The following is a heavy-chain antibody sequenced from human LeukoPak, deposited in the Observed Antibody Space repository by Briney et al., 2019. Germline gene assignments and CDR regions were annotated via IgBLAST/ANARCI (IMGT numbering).Heavy chain of an antibody. J-gene: IGHJ4*02. V-gene: IGHV4-59*08. CDR1: GGPISSYY. Sequence: SETLSLTCTVSGGPISSYYWNWIRQPPGKGLEWIGYMSYSGSTNYNPSLKSRVTISEDMSKNQFSLKLSSVTAADTAVYYCARSVEMATIPFDSWGRGTLVTVSS. CDR2: MSYSGST. CDR3: ARSVEMATIPFDS. D-gene: IGHD5-24*01.